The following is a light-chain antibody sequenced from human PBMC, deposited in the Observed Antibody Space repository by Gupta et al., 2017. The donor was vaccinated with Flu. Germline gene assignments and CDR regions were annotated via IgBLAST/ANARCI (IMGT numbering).Light chain of an antibody. V-gene: IGLV2-8*01. CDR2: EVT. Sequence: QSALTQPPSASGSPGQSVTISCTGTSSDVGGYDYVSWYQQHPGKAPKVLIYEVTKRPSGVPDRFSGSKSGNTASLTVSGLQGDDEANDYCSSYAGSNKGVFGGGTKLTVL. J-gene: IGLJ3*02. CDR1: SSDVGGYDY. CDR3: SSYAGSNKGV.